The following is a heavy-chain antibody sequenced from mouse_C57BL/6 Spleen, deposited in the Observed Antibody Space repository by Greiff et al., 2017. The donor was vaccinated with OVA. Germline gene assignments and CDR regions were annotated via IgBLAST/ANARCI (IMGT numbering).Heavy chain of an antibody. CDR2: IYPGSGST. Sequence: VQLQQPGAELVKPGASVKMSCKASGYTFTSYWITWVKQRPGQGLEWIGDIYPGSGSTNYNEKFKSKATLTVDTSSSTAYMQLSSLTSEDSAVYYCARGALLSRNYYAMDYWGQGTSVTVSS. J-gene: IGHJ4*01. CDR3: ARGALLSRNYYAMDY. D-gene: IGHD2-10*01. V-gene: IGHV1-55*01. CDR1: GYTFTSYW.